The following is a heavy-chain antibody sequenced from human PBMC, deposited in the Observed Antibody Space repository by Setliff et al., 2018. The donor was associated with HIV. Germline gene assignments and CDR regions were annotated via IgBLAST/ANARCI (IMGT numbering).Heavy chain of an antibody. V-gene: IGHV3-9*01. J-gene: IGHJ5*02. D-gene: IGHD4-17*01. CDR3: ARGQIGYGDYALNWFDP. Sequence: GGSLRLSCVGSGFNIEEYAMAWVRQVPGKGLEWVSSISWNSVKIDYADFAKGRFTISRDNANNSLYLQMNSLRAEDTAVYYCARGQIGYGDYALNWFDPWGQGTLVTVS. CDR2: ISWNSVKI. CDR1: GFNIEEYA.